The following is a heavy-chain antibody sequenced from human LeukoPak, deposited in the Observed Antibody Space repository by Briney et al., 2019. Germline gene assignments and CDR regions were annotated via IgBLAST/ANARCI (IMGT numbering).Heavy chain of an antibody. V-gene: IGHV3-48*01. Sequence: GGSLRLSCAASGFAFRTHSMTWVRQAPGKGLEWVSYISSSSSAIYYTDSVKGRFTISRDNSGTTVSLQMNSLTTDDTAVYFCAKEGRLTVAAVVVENYFDYWGQGTPVIVSA. D-gene: IGHD3-22*01. J-gene: IGHJ4*02. CDR2: ISSSSSAI. CDR1: GFAFRTHS. CDR3: AKEGRLTVAAVVVENYFDY.